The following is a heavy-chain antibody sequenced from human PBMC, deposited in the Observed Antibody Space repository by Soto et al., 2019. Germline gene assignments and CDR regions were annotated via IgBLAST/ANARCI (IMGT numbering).Heavy chain of an antibody. CDR1: GFTFSDHY. CDR3: ASAIFSRIVGATVI. D-gene: IGHD1-26*01. J-gene: IGHJ3*02. Sequence: PGGSLRLSCAASGFTFSDHYMDWVRQAPGKGLEWVGRTRNKANSYTTEYAASVKGRFTISRDDSKNSLYLQMNSLKTEDTAVYYCASAIFSRIVGATVIWGQGTMVTVSS. V-gene: IGHV3-72*01. CDR2: TRNKANSYTT.